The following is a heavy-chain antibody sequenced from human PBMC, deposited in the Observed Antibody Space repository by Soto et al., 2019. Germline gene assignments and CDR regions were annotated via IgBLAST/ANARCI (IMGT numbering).Heavy chain of an antibody. D-gene: IGHD3-22*01. CDR2: ISGSGGST. J-gene: IGHJ4*02. Sequence: GGSLRLSCAASGFTFGSYAMSWVRQAPGKGLEWVSAISGSGGSTYYADSVKGRFTISRDNSKNTLYLQMNSLRAEDTAVYYCAKDRYYDSSGFALPKYYFDYWGQGTLVTVSS. CDR3: AKDRYYDSSGFALPKYYFDY. V-gene: IGHV3-23*01. CDR1: GFTFGSYA.